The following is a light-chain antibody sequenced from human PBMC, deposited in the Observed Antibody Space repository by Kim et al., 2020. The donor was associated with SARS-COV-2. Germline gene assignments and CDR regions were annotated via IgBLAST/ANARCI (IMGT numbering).Light chain of an antibody. CDR2: YER. Sequence: PGQRARIACGGNNISSKNVHWYQQKPGQAPVLVIYYERDRPSGIPERFSGSNSGNTATLTISRVEAGDEATYYCQVWASSTDYSVVFGGGTQLTVL. CDR1: NISSKN. V-gene: IGLV3-21*04. J-gene: IGLJ2*01. CDR3: QVWASSTDYSVV.